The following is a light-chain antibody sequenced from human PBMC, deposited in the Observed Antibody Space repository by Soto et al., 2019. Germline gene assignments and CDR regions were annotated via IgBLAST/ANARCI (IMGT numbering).Light chain of an antibody. CDR3: AAWDDSLNGSKV. CDR1: SSNIGSNT. V-gene: IGLV1-44*01. J-gene: IGLJ2*01. Sequence: QSVLTQPPSASGTPGQRVTISCSGSSSNIGSNTVNWYQQLPGTAPKLLIYSNNQRPSGVPDRFSGSKSVTSASLAISGLQCEDEADYYCAAWDDSLNGSKVFGGGTKLTVL. CDR2: SNN.